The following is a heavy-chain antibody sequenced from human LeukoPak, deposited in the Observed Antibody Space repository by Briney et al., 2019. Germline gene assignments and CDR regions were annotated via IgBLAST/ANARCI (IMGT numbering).Heavy chain of an antibody. CDR1: GFTFSSYE. CDR3: AKGPDRWLQQPYDY. Sequence: GGSLRLSCAASGFTFSSYEMNWVRQAPGKGLEWVAFIRYDGSNKYYADSVKGRFTISRDNSKNTLYLQMNSLRAEDTAVYYCAKGPDRWLQQPYDYWGQGTLVTVSS. J-gene: IGHJ4*02. V-gene: IGHV3-30*02. CDR2: IRYDGSNK. D-gene: IGHD5-24*01.